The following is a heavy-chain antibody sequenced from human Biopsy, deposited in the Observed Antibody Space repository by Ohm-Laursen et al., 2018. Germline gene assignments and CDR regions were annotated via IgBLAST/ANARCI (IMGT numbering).Heavy chain of an antibody. V-gene: IGHV4-31*01. Sequence: TLSLTCTVSGGSISSGGSYWSWIRQRPGKGLELIGYIFNSANTYYNPSLKNLITISGDTSKNQFSLKLNSVTAADTAVYYCARGDYFDSNGYFWFDPWGQGTLVTVSS. J-gene: IGHJ5*02. D-gene: IGHD3-22*01. CDR3: ARGDYFDSNGYFWFDP. CDR1: GGSISSGGSY. CDR2: IFNSANT.